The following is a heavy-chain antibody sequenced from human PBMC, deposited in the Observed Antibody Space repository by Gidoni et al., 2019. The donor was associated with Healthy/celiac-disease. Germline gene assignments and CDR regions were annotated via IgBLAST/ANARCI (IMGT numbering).Heavy chain of an antibody. D-gene: IGHD6-13*01. V-gene: IGHV1-69*01. CDR1: GGTFSSYA. Sequence: QGQLVQSGAEATKHGPSVKVSCKASGGTFSSYAISWVRQAPGQGLEGMGGIIPIFGTANYAQKFQARVTITADESTSTAYMELSSLGSEDTAGDYCANIAAAGVVYWGQGTLVTVSS. CDR3: ANIAAAGVVY. J-gene: IGHJ4*02. CDR2: IIPIFGTA.